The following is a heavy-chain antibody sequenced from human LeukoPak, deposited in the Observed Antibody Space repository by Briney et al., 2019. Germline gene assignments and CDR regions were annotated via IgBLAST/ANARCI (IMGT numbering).Heavy chain of an antibody. CDR3: ARTAYDSSDFYRFDY. V-gene: IGHV4-59*01. CDR2: IYYSGST. CDR1: GGSISSYY. J-gene: IGHJ4*02. D-gene: IGHD3-22*01. Sequence: SETLSLTCTVSGGSISSYYWSWIRQPPGKGLEWIGYIYYSGSTNHNPSLKSRVTISVDTSKNQFSLKLSSVTAADTAVYYCARTAYDSSDFYRFDYWGQGTLVTVSS.